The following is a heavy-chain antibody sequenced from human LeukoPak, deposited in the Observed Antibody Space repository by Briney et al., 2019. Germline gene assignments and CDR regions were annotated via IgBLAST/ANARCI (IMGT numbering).Heavy chain of an antibody. V-gene: IGHV3-21*06. CDR2: IRSNSRGI. CDR3: ARDGASIDDQYYGLDV. D-gene: IGHD1-1*01. CDR1: GFTFNSYT. Sequence: GGSLRLSCAASGFTFNSYTMNWVRQAPGKGLESVSSIRSNSRGINYADSVKGRFTFSRDNDKNTVFLEMNSLRAEDTAVYYCARDGASIDDQYYGLDVWGQGTTVTVSS. J-gene: IGHJ6*02.